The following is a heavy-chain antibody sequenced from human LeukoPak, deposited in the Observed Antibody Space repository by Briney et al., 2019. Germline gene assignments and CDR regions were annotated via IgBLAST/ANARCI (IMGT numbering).Heavy chain of an antibody. V-gene: IGHV3-23*01. J-gene: IGHJ4*02. CDR2: ISGRVDST. Sequence: GGSLRLSCAASGFTLRNYAMTWVRQAPGKGLEWVSAISGRVDSTYYADSVKGRFTISGDNSKNTLYLQMNSLRAEDTAVYYCAKWGDYDILTGYYDPDYWGQGTLVTVSS. CDR1: GFTLRNYA. D-gene: IGHD3-9*01. CDR3: AKWGDYDILTGYYDPDY.